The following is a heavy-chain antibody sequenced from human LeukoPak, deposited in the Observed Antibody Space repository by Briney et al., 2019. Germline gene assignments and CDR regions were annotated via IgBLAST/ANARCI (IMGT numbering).Heavy chain of an antibody. D-gene: IGHD4-23*01. CDR2: IYYSGST. V-gene: IGHV4-39*01. Sequence: SETLSLTCTASGVSISSSGYYWGWIRQPPGKGLEWIGSIYYSGSTYYNPSLKSRVTISVDTSKNQFSLRLNSVNAADTAVYYCVRVDNGGNYFDYWGQGTLVTVSS. J-gene: IGHJ4*02. CDR1: GVSISSSGYY. CDR3: VRVDNGGNYFDY.